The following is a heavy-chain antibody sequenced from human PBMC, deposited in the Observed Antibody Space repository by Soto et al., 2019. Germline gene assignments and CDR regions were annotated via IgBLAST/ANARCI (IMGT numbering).Heavy chain of an antibody. CDR1: GYTFTSYG. D-gene: IGHD2-8*01. CDR2: ISAYNGNT. J-gene: IGHJ4*02. Sequence: QVQLVQSGAEVKKPGASVKVSCKASGYTFTSYGISWVRQAPGQGLEWMGWISAYNGNTNYAQKLQGRVTMTTDTTTSTTYKRLRNRRSNYTAVYYWARVHCTNGVGYTPQRHWGQGTLVSVSS. V-gene: IGHV1-18*01. CDR3: ARVHCTNGVGYTPQRH.